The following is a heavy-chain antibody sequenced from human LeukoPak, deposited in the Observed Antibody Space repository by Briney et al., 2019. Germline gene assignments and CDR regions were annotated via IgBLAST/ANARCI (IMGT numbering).Heavy chain of an antibody. V-gene: IGHV4-59*08. Sequence: SETLSLTCTVSGGSISPYYLSWIRQPPGKGLEWIGYMYYSGSTNYNPSLRSRVTISVDTSKNQFSLKLISVTAADTAVYYCARNLGSGWYYDYWGQGILVTVSS. J-gene: IGHJ4*02. CDR1: GGSISPYY. CDR2: MYYSGST. D-gene: IGHD6-19*01. CDR3: ARNLGSGWYYDY.